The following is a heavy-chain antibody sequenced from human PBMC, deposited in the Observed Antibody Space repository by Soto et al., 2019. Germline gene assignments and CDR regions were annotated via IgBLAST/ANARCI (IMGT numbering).Heavy chain of an antibody. J-gene: IGHJ3*02. CDR3: AKDREDGDYGGRAFDI. CDR1: GFTFDDYA. V-gene: IGHV3-9*01. CDR2: ISWNSGSI. Sequence: EVQLVESGGGLVQPGRSLRLSCAASGFTFDDYAMHWVRQAPGKGLEWVSGISWNSGSIGYADSVKGRFTISRDNAKNSLYLQMNSLRAEDTALYYCAKDREDGDYGGRAFDIWGRGTMVTVSS. D-gene: IGHD4-17*01.